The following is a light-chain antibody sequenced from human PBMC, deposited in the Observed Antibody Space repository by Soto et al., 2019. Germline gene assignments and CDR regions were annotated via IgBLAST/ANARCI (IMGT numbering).Light chain of an antibody. CDR2: EVS. Sequence: QSALTQPASVSGSPGQSITISCTGTSSDVGGHNYVSWYQQHPGKAPKFMIFEVSNRPSGVSNRFSGSKSGNTASLTISGLQAEDEADYYCQSYDSDFVVFGGGTKLTVL. CDR1: SSDVGGHNY. J-gene: IGLJ2*01. CDR3: QSYDSDFVV. V-gene: IGLV2-14*01.